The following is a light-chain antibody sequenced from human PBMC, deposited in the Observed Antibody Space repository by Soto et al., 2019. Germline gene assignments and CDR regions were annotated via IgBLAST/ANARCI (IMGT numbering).Light chain of an antibody. Sequence: EIVLTQSPGTLSLSPGERATLSCRASQSVSSSYLAWYQQKPGQAPRLLIYGASSRATGIPDRFSGSGSGTDFTLTISRLEPEDSAVYHCQQYGSSSWTFGQGTKVEIK. CDR3: QQYGSSSWT. V-gene: IGKV3-20*01. CDR2: GAS. J-gene: IGKJ1*01. CDR1: QSVSSSY.